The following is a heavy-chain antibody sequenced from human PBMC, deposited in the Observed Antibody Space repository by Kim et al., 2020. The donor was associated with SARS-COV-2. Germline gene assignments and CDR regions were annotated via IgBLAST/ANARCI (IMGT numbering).Heavy chain of an antibody. Sequence: SETLSLTCTVSGGSISSYYWSWIRQPPGKGLEWIGYIYYSGSTNYNPSHKSRVTISVDTSKNQFSLKLSSVTAADPAVYYCARHGDDSSGYYLLDYWGQGPLVTVSS. V-gene: IGHV4-59*08. CDR2: IYYSGST. D-gene: IGHD3-22*01. CDR1: GGSISSYY. CDR3: ARHGDDSSGYYLLDY. J-gene: IGHJ4*02.